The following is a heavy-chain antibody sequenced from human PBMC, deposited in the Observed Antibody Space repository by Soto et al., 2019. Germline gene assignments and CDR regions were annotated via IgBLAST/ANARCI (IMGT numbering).Heavy chain of an antibody. V-gene: IGHV3-23*01. CDR3: AKDSIPWLQQLAPFDY. Sequence: EVQLLESGGGLVQPGGSLRLSCAASGFTFSSYAMSWVRQAPGKGLEWVSAISGSGGSTYYADSVKGRFTISRDNSKNTLYLQMNSLRAEDTAVYYCAKDSIPWLQQLAPFDYWGQGTLVTVSS. CDR1: GFTFSSYA. J-gene: IGHJ4*02. D-gene: IGHD6-13*01. CDR2: ISGSGGST.